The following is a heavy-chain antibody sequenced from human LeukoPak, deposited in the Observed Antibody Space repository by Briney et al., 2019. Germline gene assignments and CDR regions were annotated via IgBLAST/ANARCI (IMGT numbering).Heavy chain of an antibody. V-gene: IGHV3-48*01. Sequence: GGSLRLPCAASGFTLGFYNKNWVRQAPGKGLEWLSYISESGHKIHYADSVKGRFTVSRDDAKKSLYLQMNSLRVEDTAVYYCARIDGRGDLSFDSWGQGTLVTVSS. J-gene: IGHJ4*02. CDR1: GFTLGFYN. CDR2: ISESGHKI. CDR3: ARIDGRGDLSFDS. D-gene: IGHD2-21*02.